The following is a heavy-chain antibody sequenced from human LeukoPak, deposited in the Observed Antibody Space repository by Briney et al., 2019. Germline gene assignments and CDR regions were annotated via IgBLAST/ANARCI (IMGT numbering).Heavy chain of an antibody. D-gene: IGHD1-1*01. CDR3: AKGHSAHGTGFDY. J-gene: IGHJ4*02. V-gene: IGHV3-23*01. CDR2: ISGSGDTT. CDR1: GLSFSRFA. Sequence: PEGSLRLSCAASGLSFSRFAMSWVRQAPGKGLEWVSTISGSGDTTYYADSVKGRFTISRDNLKNTLYVQMNSLRVEDTAVYYCAKGHSAHGTGFDYWGQGTLVIVSS.